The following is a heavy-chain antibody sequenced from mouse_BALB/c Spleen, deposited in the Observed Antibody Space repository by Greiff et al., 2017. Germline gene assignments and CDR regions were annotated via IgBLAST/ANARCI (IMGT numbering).Heavy chain of an antibody. CDR2: ISSGSSTI. CDR3: ARSYDGYYLAMDY. V-gene: IGHV5-17*02. Sequence: EVHLVESGGGLVQPGGSRKLSCAASGFTFSSFGMHWVRQAPEKGLEWVAYISSGSSTIYYADTVKGRFTISRDNPKNTLFLQMTSLRSEDTAMYYCARSYDGYYLAMDYWGQGTSVTVSS. D-gene: IGHD2-3*01. J-gene: IGHJ4*01. CDR1: GFTFSSFG.